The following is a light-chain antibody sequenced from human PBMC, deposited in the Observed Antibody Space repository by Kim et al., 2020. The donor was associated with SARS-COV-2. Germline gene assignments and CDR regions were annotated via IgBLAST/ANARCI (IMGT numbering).Light chain of an antibody. CDR1: QDISNY. Sequence: GDRVTITCRASQDISNYLAWFQHKPGKAPKLLIYGASALHSEAPSRFSGSRSGTDFTLTISSLQPEDVGTFYCQRYNSAPWTFGQGTKVDIK. CDR2: GAS. CDR3: QRYNSAPWT. V-gene: IGKV1-27*01. J-gene: IGKJ1*01.